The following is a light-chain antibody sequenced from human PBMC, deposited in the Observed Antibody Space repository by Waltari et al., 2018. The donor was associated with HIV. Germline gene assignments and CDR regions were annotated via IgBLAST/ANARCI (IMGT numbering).Light chain of an antibody. Sequence: QPVLTPSSSDPASLGSSVKHTCTLSCGHSGHFIAWYQQHPGKAPRLLMKVDAGGGIYNTASVVPDRFSGSSAGPDRYPTTSILQLEDEADYYCETWDINTWVFGGGTKLTVL. V-gene: IGLV4-60*02. J-gene: IGLJ3*02. CDR1: CGHSGHF. CDR2: VDAGGGIY. CDR3: ETWDINTWV.